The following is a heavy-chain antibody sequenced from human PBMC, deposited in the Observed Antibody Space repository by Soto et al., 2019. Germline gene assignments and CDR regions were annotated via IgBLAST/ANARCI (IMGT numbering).Heavy chain of an antibody. V-gene: IGHV3-30*04. D-gene: IGHD4-17*01. Sequence: QAPGKGMEWVAVISYDGGTNHYAESVKGRVTISRVTFKNTVYLQMNSLRPADTDVYYCAFFFLMIRRPPRSTLFPYM. CDR2: ISYDGGTN. J-gene: IGHJ6*03. CDR3: AFFFLMIRRPPRSTLFPYM.